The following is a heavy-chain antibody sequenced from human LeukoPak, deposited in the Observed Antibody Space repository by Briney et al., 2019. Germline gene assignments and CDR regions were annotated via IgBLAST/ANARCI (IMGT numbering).Heavy chain of an antibody. CDR3: ARAYCVGDCTVLHIYFDN. Sequence: SEILSLTCAVYGGSFSGHYWTWIRQPPGKGLEWIGEINHSGSTNYNPSLKSRVTISVDTSKNQFSLKLRSVMAADTAVYYCARAYCVGDCTVLHIYFDNWGQGTLVTVSS. J-gene: IGHJ4*02. CDR1: GGSFSGHY. V-gene: IGHV4-34*01. CDR2: INHSGST. D-gene: IGHD2-21*02.